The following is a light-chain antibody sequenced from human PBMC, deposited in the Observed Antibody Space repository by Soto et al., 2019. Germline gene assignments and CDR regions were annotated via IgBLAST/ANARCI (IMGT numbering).Light chain of an antibody. CDR2: DTS. CDR1: TGAVTSGHY. J-gene: IGLJ2*01. V-gene: IGLV7-46*01. CDR3: LLSYSGGEGV. Sequence: QAVVTQEPSLTVSPGGTVTLTCGSSTGAVTSGHYPYWFQQKPGQAPRTLIYDTSNKHSWTPARFSGSLLGGKAALTLSGAQPEDGAEYYCLLSYSGGEGVFGGGTKQTVL.